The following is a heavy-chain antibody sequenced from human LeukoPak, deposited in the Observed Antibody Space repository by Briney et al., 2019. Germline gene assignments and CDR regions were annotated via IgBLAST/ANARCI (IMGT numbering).Heavy chain of an antibody. CDR2: IKQDGSAK. J-gene: IGHJ5*02. CDR3: AKDGRGQLNWFDP. Sequence: GGSLRLSCAASGFTFSSYWMSWVRQAPGKGLEWVANIKQDGSAKNYGDSVKGRFTISRDNAKNSLYLQMNSLRVEDTAVYYCAKDGRGQLNWFDPWGQGTLVTVSS. CDR1: GFTFSSYW. V-gene: IGHV3-7*01. D-gene: IGHD1-26*01.